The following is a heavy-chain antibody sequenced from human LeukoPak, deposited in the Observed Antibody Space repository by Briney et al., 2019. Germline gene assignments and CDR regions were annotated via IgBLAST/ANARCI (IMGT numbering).Heavy chain of an antibody. D-gene: IGHD3-16*02. CDR2: FYHSGSP. V-gene: IGHV4-59*01. Sequence: ETLSLTCTVSGDSISSYYWSWIRQSPGKGLEWIGNFYHSGSPNYNPSLKSRVTISVDTSKNQFSLKLNSVTAADTAVYYCARGLHYDYVWGSYRSYYFDYWGQGTLVTVSS. CDR1: GDSISSYY. CDR3: ARGLHYDYVWGSYRSYYFDY. J-gene: IGHJ4*02.